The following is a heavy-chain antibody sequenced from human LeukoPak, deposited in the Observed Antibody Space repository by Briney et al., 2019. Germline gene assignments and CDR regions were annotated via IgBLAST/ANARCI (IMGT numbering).Heavy chain of an antibody. J-gene: IGHJ4*02. CDR3: ARDRAVAGPLELDY. D-gene: IGHD6-13*01. Sequence: NPGGSLRLSCAASGFTFSDYYMSWIRQAPGKGLEWLSYISSSSSYINYADSVKGRFTISRDNAKNSLYLEMNGLRVEDTAVFYCARDRAVAGPLELDYWGQGTLVTVSS. CDR2: ISSSSSYI. CDR1: GFTFSDYY. V-gene: IGHV3-11*05.